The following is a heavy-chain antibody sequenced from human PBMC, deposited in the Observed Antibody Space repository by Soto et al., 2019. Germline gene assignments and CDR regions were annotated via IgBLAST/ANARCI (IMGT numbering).Heavy chain of an antibody. V-gene: IGHV1-69*12. CDR2: IIPMFGTA. J-gene: IGHJ4*02. CDR1: GGTFSTYA. D-gene: IGHD5-18*01. CDR3: ASGIQLWLRRINNGYSG. Sequence: QVQLVQSGAEVKKPESSVKVSCKAPGGTFSTYAISWVRQAPGQGLEWMGGIIPMFGTANYAQRFQDRVTITENETTNTVDTELSSLRYEDTAVYFCASGIQLWLRRINNGYSGWGQGTLVTVSS.